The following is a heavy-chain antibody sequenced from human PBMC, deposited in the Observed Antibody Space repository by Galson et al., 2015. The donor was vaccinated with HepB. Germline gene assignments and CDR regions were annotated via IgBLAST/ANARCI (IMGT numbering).Heavy chain of an antibody. V-gene: IGHV2-70*11. J-gene: IGHJ4*02. D-gene: IGHD3-22*01. Sequence: PALVKPTQTLTLTCTFSGFSISTSGMCVSWIRQPPGKALEWLARIDWDDDKYYNTSLKTRLTISKDTSKNQVVLTMTNMDPVDTATYYCARIESNYYDSSGYHDYWGQGTLVTVSS. CDR3: ARIESNYYDSSGYHDY. CDR1: GFSISTSGMC. CDR2: IDWDDDK.